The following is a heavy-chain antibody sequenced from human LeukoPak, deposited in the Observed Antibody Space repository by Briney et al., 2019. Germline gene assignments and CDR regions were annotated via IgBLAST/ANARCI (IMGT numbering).Heavy chain of an antibody. CDR2: IYSGGST. CDR1: GFTVSSNY. V-gene: IGHV3-66*01. D-gene: IGHD3-22*01. J-gene: IGHJ3*02. Sequence: GGSLRLSCAASGFTVSSNYMSWVRQAPGKGLEWVSVIYSGGSTYYADSVKGRFTISRDNSKNTLYLQMNSLRAEDTAVYYCARDRGRYYDSSAGGPPRTDAFDIWGQGTMVTVSS. CDR3: ARDRGRYYDSSAGGPPRTDAFDI.